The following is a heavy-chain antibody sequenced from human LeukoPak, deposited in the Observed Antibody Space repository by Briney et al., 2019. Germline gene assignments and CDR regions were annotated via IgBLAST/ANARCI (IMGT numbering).Heavy chain of an antibody. CDR1: GFTFSNAW. D-gene: IGHD4-17*01. V-gene: IGHV3-15*01. Sequence: GGSLRLSCAASGFTFSNAWMSWVRQAPGKGLEWVGRIKSKTDGGTTDYAAPAKGRFSISKDDSKTTLYLQMNSPKTEDTAVYYCATGGHYGGSWGQGTLVTVSS. J-gene: IGHJ4*02. CDR3: ATGGHYGGS. CDR2: IKSKTDGGTT.